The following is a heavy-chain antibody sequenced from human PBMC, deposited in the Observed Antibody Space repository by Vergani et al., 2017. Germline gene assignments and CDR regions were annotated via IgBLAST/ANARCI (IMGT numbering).Heavy chain of an antibody. Sequence: QVQLVQSGAEVKKPGASVKVSCKASGYTFTSYYMHWVRHAPGQGLEWMGIINPSGGSTSYAQKFQGRVTMTRDTSTSTVYMELSSLRSEDTAVYYCARERAPASTYDYYGMDVWGQGTTVTVSS. V-gene: IGHV1-46*01. CDR2: INPSGGST. CDR3: ARERAPASTYDYYGMDV. D-gene: IGHD6-13*01. J-gene: IGHJ6*02. CDR1: GYTFTSYY.